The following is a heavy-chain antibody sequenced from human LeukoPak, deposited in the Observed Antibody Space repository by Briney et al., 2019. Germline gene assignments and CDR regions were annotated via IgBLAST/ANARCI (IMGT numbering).Heavy chain of an antibody. D-gene: IGHD4-17*01. Sequence: PGGSLGLSCAASGFTFSSYEMNWVRQAPGKGLEWVSYISSSGSTIYYADSVKGRFTISRDNAKNSLYLQMNSLRAEDTAVYYCARSVTTVSARWFDPWGQGTLVTVSS. CDR1: GFTFSSYE. V-gene: IGHV3-48*03. CDR3: ARSVTTVSARWFDP. J-gene: IGHJ5*02. CDR2: ISSSGSTI.